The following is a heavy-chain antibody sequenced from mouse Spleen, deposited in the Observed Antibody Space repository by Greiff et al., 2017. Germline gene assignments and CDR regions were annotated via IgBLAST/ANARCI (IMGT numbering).Heavy chain of an antibody. V-gene: IGHV1S81*02. CDR1: GYTFTSYY. D-gene: IGHD1-1*01. CDR2: INPSNGGT. Sequence: LVESGAELVKPGASVKLSCKASGYTFTSYYMYWVKQRPGQGLEWIGEINPSNGGTNFNEKFKSKATLTVDKSSSTAYMQLSSLTSEDSAVYYCTRSDYGSSFYYFDYWGQGTTLTVSS. CDR3: TRSDYGSSFYYFDY. J-gene: IGHJ2*01.